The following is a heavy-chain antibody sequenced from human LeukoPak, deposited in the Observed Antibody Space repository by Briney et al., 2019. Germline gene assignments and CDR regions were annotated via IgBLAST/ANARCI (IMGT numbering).Heavy chain of an antibody. CDR2: IYYSGST. CDR1: GGSISSSSYY. D-gene: IGHD2-21*02. J-gene: IGHJ5*02. CDR3: ARDLRDSGFDP. Sequence: SETLSLTCTVSGGSISSSSYYWGWIRQPPGKGPEWIGSIYYSGSTYYNPSLKSRVTISVDTSTNQFSLKLSSVTAADTAVYYCARDLRDSGFDPWGQGTLVTVSS. V-gene: IGHV4-39*02.